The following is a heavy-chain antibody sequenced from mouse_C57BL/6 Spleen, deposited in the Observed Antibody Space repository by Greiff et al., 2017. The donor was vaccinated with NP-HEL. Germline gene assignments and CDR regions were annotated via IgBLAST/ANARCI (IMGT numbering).Heavy chain of an antibody. CDR1: GYTFTSYT. D-gene: IGHD1-1*01. CDR2: INPSSGYT. CDR3: ARTTVVARAMDY. Sequence: QVQLQQSGAELARPGASVKMSCKASGYTFTSYTMHWVKQRPGQGLEWIGYINPSSGYTKYNQKFKDKATLTADKSSSTAYMQLSSLTSEDSAVYYCARTTVVARAMDYWGQGTSVTVSS. V-gene: IGHV1-4*01. J-gene: IGHJ4*01.